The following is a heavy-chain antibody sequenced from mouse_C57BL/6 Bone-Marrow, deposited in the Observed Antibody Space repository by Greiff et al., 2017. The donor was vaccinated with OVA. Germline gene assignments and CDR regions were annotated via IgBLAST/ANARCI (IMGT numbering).Heavy chain of an antibody. CDR3: ARQDYYGSSLVV. V-gene: IGHV5-2*03. CDR1: EYEFPSHD. J-gene: IGHJ1*03. CDR2: INIDGGST. Sequence: EVKVEESGGGLVQPGESLKLSCESNEYEFPSHDMSWVRKTPEKRLELVAAINIDGGSTYYPDTMERRSIISRDNTKKTLYLQMSSLRSEDTALYYCARQDYYGSSLVVWGTGTTVTVSS. D-gene: IGHD1-1*01.